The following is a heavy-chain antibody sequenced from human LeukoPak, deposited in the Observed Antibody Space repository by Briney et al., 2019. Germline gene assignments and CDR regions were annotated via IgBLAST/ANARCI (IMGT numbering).Heavy chain of an antibody. CDR1: GFTFSSYG. CDR2: ISGSGGST. CDR3: AKGVMVRGVSLYYFDY. J-gene: IGHJ4*02. V-gene: IGHV3-23*01. D-gene: IGHD3-10*01. Sequence: QPGGTLRLSCAASGFTFSSYGMSWVRQAPGKGLVWVSAISGSGGSTYYADSVKGRFTISRDNSKNTLYLQMNSLRAEDTAVYYCAKGVMVRGVSLYYFDYWGQGTLVTVSS.